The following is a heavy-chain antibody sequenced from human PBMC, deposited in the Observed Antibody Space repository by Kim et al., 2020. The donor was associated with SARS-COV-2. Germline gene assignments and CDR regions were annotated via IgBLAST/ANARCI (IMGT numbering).Heavy chain of an antibody. J-gene: IGHJ4*02. D-gene: IGHD3-9*01. Sequence: GGSLRLSCAASGFTFGDYAMHWVRQAPGKGLEWVSGISWNSGSIGYADSVKGRFTISRDNAKNSLYLQMNSLRAEDTALYYCAKSVTYYDILTGYEAYYFDYWGQGTLVTVSS. CDR2: ISWNSGSI. CDR1: GFTFGDYA. V-gene: IGHV3-9*01. CDR3: AKSVTYYDILTGYEAYYFDY.